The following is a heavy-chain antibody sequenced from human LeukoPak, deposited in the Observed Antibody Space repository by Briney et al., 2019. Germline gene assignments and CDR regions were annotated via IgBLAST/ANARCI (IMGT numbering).Heavy chain of an antibody. V-gene: IGHV1-18*01. CDR2: ISAYNGNT. CDR3: ARVEDYYDSSGYCYFDY. J-gene: IGHJ4*02. CDR1: GYTFTSYG. Sequence: ASVKVSCKASGYTFTSYGISWVRQAPGQGLEWMGWISAYNGNTNYAQKLQGRVTMTTDTSTSTAYMELRGLRSDDTAVYYCARVEDYYDSSGYCYFDYWGQGTLVTVSS. D-gene: IGHD3-22*01.